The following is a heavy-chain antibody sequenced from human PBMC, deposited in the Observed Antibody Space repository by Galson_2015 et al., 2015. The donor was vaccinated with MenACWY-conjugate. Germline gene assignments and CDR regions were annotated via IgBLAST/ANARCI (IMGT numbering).Heavy chain of an antibody. Sequence: KKPGWSLRLPCKGSGYSFTTNCITWARQVPGKGLEWMGTIDPSDSYTNYGPSFRGHVTVSVDTSLSTAYLQWSSLKASDTAIYFCARLYNGDDAHLDYWGQGTLVTVSS. CDR2: IDPSDSYT. V-gene: IGHV5-10-1*01. CDR3: ARLYNGDDAHLDY. D-gene: IGHD1-1*01. J-gene: IGHJ4*02. CDR1: GYSFTTNC.